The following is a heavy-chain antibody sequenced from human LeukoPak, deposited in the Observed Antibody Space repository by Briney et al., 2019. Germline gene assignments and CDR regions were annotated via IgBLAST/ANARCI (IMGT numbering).Heavy chain of an antibody. V-gene: IGHV4-4*07. CDR3: ARAPYSSSWMVWGGDYFDY. CDR1: GGSISSYY. CDR2: IYTSGSI. D-gene: IGHD6-13*01. J-gene: IGHJ4*02. Sequence: PSETLSLTCTVSGGSISSYYWSWIRQPAGKGLEWIGRIYTSGSINYNPSLKSRVTISVDKSKNQFSLKLSSVTAADTAVYYCARAPYSSSWMVWGGDYFDYWGQGTLVTVSS.